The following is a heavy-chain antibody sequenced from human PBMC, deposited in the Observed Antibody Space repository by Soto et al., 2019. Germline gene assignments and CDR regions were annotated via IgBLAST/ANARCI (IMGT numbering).Heavy chain of an antibody. CDR3: AKATKRGYSPYYYYYGMDV. J-gene: IGHJ6*02. D-gene: IGHD5-18*01. Sequence: LRLSCAASGFTFSSYAMSWVRQAPGKGLEWVSAISGSGGSTYYADSVKGRFTISRDNSKNTLYLQMNSLRAEDTAVYYCAKATKRGYSPYYYYYGMDVWGQGTTVTVSS. CDR2: ISGSGGST. CDR1: GFTFSSYA. V-gene: IGHV3-23*01.